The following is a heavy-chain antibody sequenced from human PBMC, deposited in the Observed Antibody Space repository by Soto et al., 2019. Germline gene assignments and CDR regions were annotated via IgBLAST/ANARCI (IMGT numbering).Heavy chain of an antibody. J-gene: IGHJ4*02. V-gene: IGHV4-4*02. Sequence: PSETLSLTCAVSGGSISSSNWWSWVRQPPGKGLEWIGEIYHSGSTNYNPSLKSRVAISVDKSKNQFSLKLSSVTAADTAVYYCASFPGYSYGANFDHWGQGTLVTVSS. CDR1: GGSISSSNW. CDR2: IYHSGST. D-gene: IGHD5-18*01. CDR3: ASFPGYSYGANFDH.